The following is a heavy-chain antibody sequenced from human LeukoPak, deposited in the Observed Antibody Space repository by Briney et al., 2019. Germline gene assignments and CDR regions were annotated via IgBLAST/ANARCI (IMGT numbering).Heavy chain of an antibody. D-gene: IGHD1-26*01. CDR1: GGSISTYY. V-gene: IGHV4-34*01. Sequence: SETLSLTCTVSGGSISTYYWSWIRQPPGKGLEWIGEINHSGRTNYNPSLKSRVTISVDTSKNQFSLNLSSVTAADTAVYYCARAPWSGSYYGYWGQGTLVTVSS. CDR3: ARAPWSGSYYGY. CDR2: INHSGRT. J-gene: IGHJ4*02.